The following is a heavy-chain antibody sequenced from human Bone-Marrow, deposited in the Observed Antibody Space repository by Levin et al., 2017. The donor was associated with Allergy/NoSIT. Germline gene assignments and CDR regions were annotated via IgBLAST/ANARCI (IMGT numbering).Heavy chain of an antibody. D-gene: IGHD6-19*01. Sequence: PRASVKVSCKTSGYTFTDYYVHWVRQAPGQGPEWMGWVNPNSGGTDYPQRFKDRVTMTRDTSIRTAYMELNRLRSDDTAMYYCARSSISAHYFDSWGQGTLVTVSS. CDR2: VNPNSGGT. J-gene: IGHJ4*02. CDR1: GYTFTDYY. CDR3: ARSSISAHYFDS. V-gene: IGHV1-2*02.